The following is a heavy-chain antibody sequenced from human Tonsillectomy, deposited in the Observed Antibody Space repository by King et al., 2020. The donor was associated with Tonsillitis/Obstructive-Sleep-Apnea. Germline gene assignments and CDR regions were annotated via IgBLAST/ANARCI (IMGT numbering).Heavy chain of an antibody. D-gene: IGHD1-1*01. CDR2: IIPILGIA. CDR3: ARGPTSTGIGAFDI. CDR1: GGTFSSYA. V-gene: IGHV1-69*04. J-gene: IGHJ3*02. Sequence: QLVQSGAEVKKPGSSVKVSCKASGGTFSSYAISWVRQAPGQGLEWMGRIIPILGIANYAQKFQGRVTITADKSTSTAYMELSSLRSEDTAVYYCARGPTSTGIGAFDIWGQGTMVTVSS.